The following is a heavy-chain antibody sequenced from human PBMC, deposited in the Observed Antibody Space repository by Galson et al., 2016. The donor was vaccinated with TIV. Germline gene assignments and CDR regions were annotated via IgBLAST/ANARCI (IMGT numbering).Heavy chain of an antibody. Sequence: SLRLSCATSGFTLPNYGMTWVRQAPGKGLEWVAVIWYDGTNTHYADSVKGRFTISKDNSENTLNLQMHTLRAEDTAVYYCARTGANTLYSGGYGDDDGFDFWGQGTMVTVSS. CDR2: IWYDGTNT. CDR1: GFTLPNYG. CDR3: ARTGANTLYSGGYGDDDGFDF. V-gene: IGHV3-33*01. D-gene: IGHD1-26*01. J-gene: IGHJ3*01.